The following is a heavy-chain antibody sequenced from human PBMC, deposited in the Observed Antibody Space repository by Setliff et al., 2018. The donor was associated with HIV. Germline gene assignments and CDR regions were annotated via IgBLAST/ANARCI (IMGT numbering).Heavy chain of an antibody. V-gene: IGHV4-4*08. CDR3: ARDATSEGYMDV. J-gene: IGHJ6*03. CDR1: GGSISTYF. CDR2: IYTSGST. Sequence: SETLSLTCTVSGGSISTYFWTWIRQPPGKGLEWIGYIYTSGSTNYNPSLKSRVTISVDTSENQFSLKLTSVTAADTAMYFCARDATSEGYMDVWGKGTTVTVSS.